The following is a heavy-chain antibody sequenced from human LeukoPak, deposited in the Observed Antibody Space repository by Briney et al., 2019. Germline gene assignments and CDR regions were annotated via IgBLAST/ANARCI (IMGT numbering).Heavy chain of an antibody. Sequence: GGSLRLSCAASGFTFSSYAMSWVRQAPGKGLEWGSAISVGGGSTNYADSVKGRFTISRDNSKNTLYLQMNSLRAEDTAVFYCAKTGVGYCTGGSCSAADYWGQGTLVTVSS. J-gene: IGHJ4*02. V-gene: IGHV3-23*01. D-gene: IGHD2-15*01. CDR1: GFTFSSYA. CDR2: ISVGGGST. CDR3: AKTGVGYCTGGSCSAADY.